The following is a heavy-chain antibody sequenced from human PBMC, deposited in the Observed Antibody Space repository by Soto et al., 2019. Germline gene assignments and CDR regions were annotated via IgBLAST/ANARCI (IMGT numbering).Heavy chain of an antibody. CDR1: GFTVSSNY. CDR3: ARNYDSTAGGAFDI. Sequence: GGSLRLSCAASGFTVSSNYMSWVRQAPGKGLEWVSVIYSGGSTYYADSVKGRFTISRDNSKNTLYLQMNSLRAEDTAVYYCARNYDSTAGGAFDIWGQGTMVTGSS. CDR2: IYSGGST. D-gene: IGHD3-22*01. J-gene: IGHJ3*02. V-gene: IGHV3-53*01.